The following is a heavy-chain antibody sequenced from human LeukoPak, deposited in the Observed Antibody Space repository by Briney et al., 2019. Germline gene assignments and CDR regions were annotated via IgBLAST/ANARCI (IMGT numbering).Heavy chain of an antibody. CDR2: ILYSGTT. CDR3: AASTRSGIGGYYLPWFDP. D-gene: IGHD3-22*01. Sequence: SETLSLTCTVSGGSISPYYWSWIRQTPGKGLEWIGYILYSGTTTNYNPSLKSRVTISVDTSKNQFSLKLSSVTAADTAVYYCAASTRSGIGGYYLPWFDPWGQGTLVTVSS. CDR1: GGSISPYY. J-gene: IGHJ5*02. V-gene: IGHV4-59*01.